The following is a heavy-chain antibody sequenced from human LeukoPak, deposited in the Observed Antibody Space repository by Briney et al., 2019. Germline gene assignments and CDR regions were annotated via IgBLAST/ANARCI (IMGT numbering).Heavy chain of an antibody. CDR2: RKQDGSGR. CDR3: ARDLLGYCSGGSCFASYYYYGMDV. V-gene: IGHV3-7*03. Sequence: WGSLRLSCAASGFTFSSYWMSWVWQAPAQGQDRVANRKQDGSGRYYVDSVHGRCTISRDNAKNSLYMQMNSLRAEDTAVYYCARDLLGYCSGGSCFASYYYYGMDVWGKGTTVTVSS. J-gene: IGHJ6*04. CDR1: GFTFSSYW. D-gene: IGHD2-15*01.